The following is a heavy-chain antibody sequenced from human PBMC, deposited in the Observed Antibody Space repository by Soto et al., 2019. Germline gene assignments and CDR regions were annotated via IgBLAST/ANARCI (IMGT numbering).Heavy chain of an antibody. V-gene: IGHV1-18*01. CDR2: ISAYNGYT. D-gene: IGHD3-10*01. CDR1: GYTFTNNG. Sequence: QVQLVQSGAEVKKPGASVKVSCKASGYTFTNNGISWMRQAPGQGLEWVGWISAYNGYTKYAQKFQGRVTMTTDASKSTAYMELTSLTSDDTAVYYCARDERVRPDLFDYWGQGTLVTVSS. J-gene: IGHJ4*02. CDR3: ARDERVRPDLFDY.